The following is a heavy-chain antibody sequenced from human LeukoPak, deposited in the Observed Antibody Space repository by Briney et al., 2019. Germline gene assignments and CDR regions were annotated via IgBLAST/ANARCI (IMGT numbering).Heavy chain of an antibody. CDR2: ITGSGGTT. CDR1: GFTFSSYG. CDR3: AKVRWDNSGWYYLDS. Sequence: PGGSLRLSCAASGFTFSSYGMSWVRQAPGKGLEWVSAITGSGGTTYYADSVKGRFTISRDNSKNTLYMQMNSLRAGDTAVYYCAKVRWDNSGWYYLDSWGQGTLVTVSS. J-gene: IGHJ4*02. D-gene: IGHD6-19*01. V-gene: IGHV3-23*01.